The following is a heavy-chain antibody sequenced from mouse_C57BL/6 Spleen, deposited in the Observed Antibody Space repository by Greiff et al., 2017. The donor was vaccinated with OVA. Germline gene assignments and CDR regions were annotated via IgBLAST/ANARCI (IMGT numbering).Heavy chain of an antibody. Sequence: QVQLQQPGAELVRPGSSVKLSCKASGYTFTSYWMDWVKQRPGQGLEWIGNIHPSDSETHYNQKFKDKATLSVDKSSSTAYMQLSSLTSEDSAVYYCAREDYGSSPYFDYWGQGTTLTVSS. CDR3: AREDYGSSPYFDY. V-gene: IGHV1-61*01. CDR2: IHPSDSET. CDR1: GYTFTSYW. D-gene: IGHD1-1*01. J-gene: IGHJ2*01.